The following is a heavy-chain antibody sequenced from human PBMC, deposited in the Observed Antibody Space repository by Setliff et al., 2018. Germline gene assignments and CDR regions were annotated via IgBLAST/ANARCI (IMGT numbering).Heavy chain of an antibody. Sequence: SETLSLTCAVYGGSISGYYWSWIRQPPGKGLEWIGEINHSGSTNYNPSLKSRVTISVDTSKNQFSLKLSSVTAAATAVYYCAANILTGPYDAFDIWGRGTMVTVSS. CDR3: AANILTGPYDAFDI. V-gene: IGHV4-34*01. J-gene: IGHJ3*02. CDR1: GGSISGYY. D-gene: IGHD3-9*01. CDR2: INHSGST.